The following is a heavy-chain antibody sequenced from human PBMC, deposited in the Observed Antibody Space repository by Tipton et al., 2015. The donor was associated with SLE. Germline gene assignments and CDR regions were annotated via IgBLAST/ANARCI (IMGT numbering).Heavy chain of an antibody. Sequence: TLSLTCTVSGGSISSGSYYWSWIRQPAGKGLEWIGHIYTSGRTNYNPSLKSRVTISVDTSKNQFSLKLSSVTAADTAVYYCARDQMIRGFDPWGQGTLVTVSS. J-gene: IGHJ5*02. V-gene: IGHV4-61*09. CDR1: GGSISSGSYY. CDR3: ARDQMIRGFDP. CDR2: IYTSGRT. D-gene: IGHD3-16*01.